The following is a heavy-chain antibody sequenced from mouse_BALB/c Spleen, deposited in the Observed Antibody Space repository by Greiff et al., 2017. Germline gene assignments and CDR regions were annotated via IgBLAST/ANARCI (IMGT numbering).Heavy chain of an antibody. J-gene: IGHJ4*01. Sequence: LQESGAELAKPGASVKMSCKASGYTFTSYWMHWVKQRPGQGLEWIGYINPSTGYTEYNQKFKDKATLTADKSSSTAYMQLSSLTSEDSAVYYCARSFYGNYVYYAMDYWGQGTSVTVSS. CDR3: ARSFYGNYVYYAMDY. V-gene: IGHV1-7*01. CDR2: INPSTGYT. D-gene: IGHD2-10*01. CDR1: GYTFTSYW.